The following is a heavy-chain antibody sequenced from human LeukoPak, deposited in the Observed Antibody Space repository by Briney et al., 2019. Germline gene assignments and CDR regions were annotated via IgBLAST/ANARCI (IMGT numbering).Heavy chain of an antibody. D-gene: IGHD2-2*01. CDR3: AKEGSYYCSSTSCYAIDY. Sequence: SGRSLRLSCAASGFTFSSYGMHWVRQAPGKRLEWVAVISYDGSNKYYADSVKGRFTISRDNSKNTLYLQMNSLRAEDTAVYYCAKEGSYYCSSTSCYAIDYWGQGTLVTVSS. J-gene: IGHJ4*02. V-gene: IGHV3-30*18. CDR2: ISYDGSNK. CDR1: GFTFSSYG.